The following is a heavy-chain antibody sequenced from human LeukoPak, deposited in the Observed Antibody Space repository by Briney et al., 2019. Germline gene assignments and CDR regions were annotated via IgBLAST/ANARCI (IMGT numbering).Heavy chain of an antibody. Sequence: QPGGSLRLSCAASGFTFDDYAMHWVRQAPGKGREWVSLISWDGGSTYYADSVKGRFTISRDNSKNSLYLQMNSLRAEDTALYYCAKDMSAGLATISDYWGQGTLVTVSS. D-gene: IGHD5-12*01. CDR2: ISWDGGST. CDR3: AKDMSAGLATISDY. CDR1: GFTFDDYA. V-gene: IGHV3-43D*03. J-gene: IGHJ4*02.